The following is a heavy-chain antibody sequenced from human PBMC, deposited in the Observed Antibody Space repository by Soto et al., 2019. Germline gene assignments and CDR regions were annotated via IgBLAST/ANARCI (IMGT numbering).Heavy chain of an antibody. CDR1: GGTFSSYA. CDR3: AGPPELTRIYYYYGIDV. V-gene: IGHV1-69*13. Sequence: SVKVSCKASGGTFSSYAISWVRQAPGQGLEWMGGIIPIFGTANYAQKFQGRVTITADESTSTAYMELSSLRSEDTAVYYCAGPPELTRIYYYYGIDVWGQGTTVTVSS. D-gene: IGHD1-7*01. J-gene: IGHJ6*02. CDR2: IIPIFGTA.